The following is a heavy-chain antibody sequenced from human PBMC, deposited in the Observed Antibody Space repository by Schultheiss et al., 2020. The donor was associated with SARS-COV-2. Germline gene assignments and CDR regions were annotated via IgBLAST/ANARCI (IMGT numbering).Heavy chain of an antibody. D-gene: IGHD6-6*01. Sequence: SETLSLTCAVSGGSISSGGYSWSWIRQPPGKGLEWIGEINHSGSTNYNPSLKSRVTMSVDTSKNQFSLKLSSVTAADTAVYYCAREVRSSSPPHYFDYWGQGTLVTVSS. CDR3: AREVRSSSPPHYFDY. J-gene: IGHJ4*02. V-gene: IGHV4-30-2*01. CDR1: GGSISSGGYS. CDR2: INHSGST.